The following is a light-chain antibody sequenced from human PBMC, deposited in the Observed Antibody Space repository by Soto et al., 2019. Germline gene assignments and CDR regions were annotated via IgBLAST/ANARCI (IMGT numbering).Light chain of an antibody. CDR2: GAS. CDR1: QSVRSN. J-gene: IGKJ5*01. CDR3: QQYNNWPPIT. Sequence: EIVMTQSPATLSVSAGETATLSCRASQSVRSNLAWYQQKPGQVPRLLIYGASTRTTGIPARFSGSGSGTEFTLTISSLQSEDFAVYYCQQYNNWPPITFGQGTRLEIK. V-gene: IGKV3-15*01.